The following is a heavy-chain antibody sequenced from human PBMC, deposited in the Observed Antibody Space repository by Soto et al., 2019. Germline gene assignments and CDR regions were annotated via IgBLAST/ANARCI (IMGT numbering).Heavy chain of an antibody. J-gene: IGHJ4*02. Sequence: PGVSLRLSCAASGFTFSSYAMSWVRQAPGKGLEWVSAISGSGGSTYYADSVKGRFTISRDNSKNTLYLQMNSLRAEDTAVYYCAKIALWFGELRMPVDYWGQGTLVTVSS. CDR2: ISGSGGST. V-gene: IGHV3-23*01. D-gene: IGHD3-10*01. CDR1: GFTFSSYA. CDR3: AKIALWFGELRMPVDY.